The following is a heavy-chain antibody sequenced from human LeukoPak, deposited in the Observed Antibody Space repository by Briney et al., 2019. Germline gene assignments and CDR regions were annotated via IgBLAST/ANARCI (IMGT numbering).Heavy chain of an antibody. J-gene: IGHJ5*02. Sequence: PGGSLKLSCAASGFTFSGSAMHWVRQASGKGLEWVGRIRSKANSYATAYAASVKGRFTISRDDSKNTAYLQMNSLKTEDTAVYYCTRRYGDYGHNWFDPWGQGTLVTVSS. D-gene: IGHD4-17*01. CDR2: IRSKANSYAT. CDR1: GFTFSGSA. CDR3: TRRYGDYGHNWFDP. V-gene: IGHV3-73*01.